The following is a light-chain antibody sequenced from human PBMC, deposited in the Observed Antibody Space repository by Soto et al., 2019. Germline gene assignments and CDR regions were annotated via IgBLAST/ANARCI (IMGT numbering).Light chain of an antibody. J-gene: IGKJ1*01. V-gene: IGKV3-20*01. CDR2: GAS. CDR1: QSVSSSY. Sequence: EIVLTQSPCTLSFSPLERATLSCRASQSVSSSYLAWYQQKPGQAPRLLIYGASSRATGIPDRFSGSGSGTDFTLTISRLEPEDFAVYYCQQYGSSRTFGQGTKVDIK. CDR3: QQYGSSRT.